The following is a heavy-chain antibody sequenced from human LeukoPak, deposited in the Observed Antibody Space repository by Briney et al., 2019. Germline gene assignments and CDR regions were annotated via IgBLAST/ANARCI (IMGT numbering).Heavy chain of an antibody. V-gene: IGHV3-33*01. CDR1: GFTFDTYA. Sequence: GGSLRLSCAASGFTFDTYAMHWVRQAPGEGLEWMAIIWYDGSKKEYADSVKGRFTISRDNAKNSQYLQMNSLRAEDTAVYYCARDTGYNTFDYWGQGTLVTVSS. CDR3: ARDTGYNTFDY. J-gene: IGHJ4*02. D-gene: IGHD5-24*01. CDR2: IWYDGSKK.